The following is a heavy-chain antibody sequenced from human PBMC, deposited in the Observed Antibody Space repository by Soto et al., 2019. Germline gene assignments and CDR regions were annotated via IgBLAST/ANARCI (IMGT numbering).Heavy chain of an antibody. CDR1: GYTFTSYG. V-gene: IGHV1-18*04. CDR2: ISAYNGNT. D-gene: IGHD6-19*01. Sequence: QVQLVQSGAEVKKPGASVKVSCKASGYTFTSYGISWVRQAPGQGLEWMGWISAYNGNTNYAQKLQGRDTMTTDTSTSTAYMELRSLRSDDTAVYYCARVTASSGWYPYYYYGMDVWGQGTTVTVSS. CDR3: ARVTASSGWYPYYYYGMDV. J-gene: IGHJ6*02.